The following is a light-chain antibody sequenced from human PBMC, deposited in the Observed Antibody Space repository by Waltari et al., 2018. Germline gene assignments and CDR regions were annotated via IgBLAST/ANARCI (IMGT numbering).Light chain of an antibody. CDR1: ETVLTW. Sequence: DIQMTQSPSTLSASVGDSVTITCRASETVLTWLAWYQTKPGKAPKLLIYKASSLESGVPSRFSGSASGTEYTLTISSLQPDDSATYYCLQYHSYSKFGQGTKLEIK. V-gene: IGKV1-5*03. J-gene: IGKJ2*01. CDR3: LQYHSYSK. CDR2: KAS.